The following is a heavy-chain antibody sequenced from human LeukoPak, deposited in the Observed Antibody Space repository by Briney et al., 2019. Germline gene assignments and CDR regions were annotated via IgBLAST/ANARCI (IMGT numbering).Heavy chain of an antibody. Sequence: GGSLRLFCAASGFTFDDYAVHWVRQAPGKGLEWVSGISWNSGSIGYADSVKGRFTISRDNAKNSLYLQMNSLRAEDTALYYCAKDMTPYYYDSSGYPDYWGQGTLVTVSS. CDR1: GFTFDDYA. CDR2: ISWNSGSI. V-gene: IGHV3-9*01. CDR3: AKDMTPYYYDSSGYPDY. D-gene: IGHD3-22*01. J-gene: IGHJ4*02.